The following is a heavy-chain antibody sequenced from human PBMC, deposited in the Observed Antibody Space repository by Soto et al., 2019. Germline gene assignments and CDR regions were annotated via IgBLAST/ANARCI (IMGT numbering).Heavy chain of an antibody. CDR1: GYRFTSSW. V-gene: IGHV5-10-1*01. CDR3: ARLGGVGGGGDY. CDR2: IDPTNSNI. Sequence: PGESLKISCAASGYRFTSSWITWVRHIPGKGLEWMATIDPTNSNINYNPSFRGHVTLPVDKSASTAYLEWISLRASDTAIYYCARLGGVGGGGDYWGQGTLVTVSS. J-gene: IGHJ4*03. D-gene: IGHD3-16*01.